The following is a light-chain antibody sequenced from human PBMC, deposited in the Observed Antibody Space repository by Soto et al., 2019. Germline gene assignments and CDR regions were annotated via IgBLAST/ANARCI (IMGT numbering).Light chain of an antibody. V-gene: IGKV1-5*01. CDR3: QQLFDSPIT. CDR2: AAS. Sequence: DIQMTQSPSTLSASVGDRVTIPCRASQSISTWLAWYQQKPGKAPKLLIYAASTLESGVPSRFSATVSGTEFSLTITSLQPEDFATYYCQQLFDSPITFGQGTRLEIK. J-gene: IGKJ5*01. CDR1: QSISTW.